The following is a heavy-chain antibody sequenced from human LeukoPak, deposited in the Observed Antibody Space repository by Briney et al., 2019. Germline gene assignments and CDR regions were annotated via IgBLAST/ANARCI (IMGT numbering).Heavy chain of an antibody. CDR3: AKGEYWVRF. CDR1: VGSVSRTNYY. Sequence: SETLSLTCTVSVGSVSRTNYYWAWIRQPPGKGLEWIATINHGGGTHHNPSLKSRLTIAVDTATNDFSLKLSSVTAADTAVYYCAKGEYWVRFWGRGTLVTVSS. CDR2: INHGGGT. D-gene: IGHD2/OR15-2a*01. V-gene: IGHV4-39*02. J-gene: IGHJ2*01.